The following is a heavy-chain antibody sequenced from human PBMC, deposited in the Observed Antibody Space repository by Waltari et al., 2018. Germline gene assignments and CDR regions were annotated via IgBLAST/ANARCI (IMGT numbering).Heavy chain of an antibody. D-gene: IGHD4-17*01. CDR2: INHSGST. CDR3: ARAPDGDSPYYFDY. V-gene: IGHV4-34*01. Sequence: QVQLQQWGAGLLKPSETLSLTCAVYGGSFSGYYWSWIRQPPGKGLEWIGEINHSGSTNYNPSLKSRVTISVDTSKNQCSRKLSSVTAADTAVYYCARAPDGDSPYYFDYWGQGTLVTVSS. CDR1: GGSFSGYY. J-gene: IGHJ4*02.